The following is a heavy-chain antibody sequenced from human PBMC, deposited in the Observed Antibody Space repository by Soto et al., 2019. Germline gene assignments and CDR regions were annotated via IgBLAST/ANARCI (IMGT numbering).Heavy chain of an antibody. Sequence: PGGSLRLSCAASGFTFSSYAMHWVRQAPGKGMEWVAVISYDGSNKYYADSVKGRFTISRDNSKNTLYLQMNSLRAEDTAVYYCAKDSWDYGDTIYLFDYWGQGTLVTISS. J-gene: IGHJ4*02. CDR2: ISYDGSNK. CDR3: AKDSWDYGDTIYLFDY. D-gene: IGHD4-17*01. V-gene: IGHV3-30-3*01. CDR1: GFTFSSYA.